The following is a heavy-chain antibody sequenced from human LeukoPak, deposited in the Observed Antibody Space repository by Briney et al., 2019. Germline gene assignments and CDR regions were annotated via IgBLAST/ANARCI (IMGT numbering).Heavy chain of an antibody. CDR2: MNPNSGNT. D-gene: IGHD2-2*01. V-gene: IGHV1-8*01. J-gene: IGHJ6*03. Sequence: ASVKVSCKASGYTFTSYDINRVRQATGQGLEWMGWMNPNSGNTGYAQKFQGRVTMTRNTSISTAYMKLSSLRSEDTAVYYCAKTNLGYCSSTSCYDYYYYMDVWGKGTTVTVSS. CDR3: AKTNLGYCSSTSCYDYYYYMDV. CDR1: GYTFTSYD.